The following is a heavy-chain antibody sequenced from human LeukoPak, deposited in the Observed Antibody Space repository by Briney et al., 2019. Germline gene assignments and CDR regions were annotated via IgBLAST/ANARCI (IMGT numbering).Heavy chain of an antibody. CDR1: GGSISSYY. CDR3: ARAVDTDMVYYFDY. V-gene: IGHV4-59*08. D-gene: IGHD5-18*01. Sequence: PSETLSLTCTVSGGSISSYYWSWIRQPPGEGVEWIGYIYYSGSTNYNPSLKSRVTISVDTSKNQFSLKLSSVTAADTAVYYCARAVDTDMVYYFDYWGQGTLVTVSS. CDR2: IYYSGST. J-gene: IGHJ4*02.